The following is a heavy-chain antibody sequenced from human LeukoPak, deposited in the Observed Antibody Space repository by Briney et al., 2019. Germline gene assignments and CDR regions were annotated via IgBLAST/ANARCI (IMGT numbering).Heavy chain of an antibody. J-gene: IGHJ4*02. V-gene: IGHV4-38-2*02. D-gene: IGHD3-22*01. CDR2: IYHSGST. CDR3: ATNLGTYYYDSSGHLFDY. Sequence: ASETLSLTCTVSGYSISSGYYWGWIRQPPGKGLEWMGSIYHSGSTYYNPSLKSRVTISVDTSKNQFSLKLSSVTAADTAVYYCATNLGTYYYDSSGHLFDYWGQGTLVTVSS. CDR1: GYSISSGYY.